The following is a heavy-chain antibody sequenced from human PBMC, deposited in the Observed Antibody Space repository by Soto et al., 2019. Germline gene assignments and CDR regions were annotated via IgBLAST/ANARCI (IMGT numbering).Heavy chain of an antibody. CDR2: IIPILGIA. CDR3: ARDSGRYGDPADYYYYMDV. CDR1: GGTFSSYT. V-gene: IGHV1-69*04. Sequence: ASVKVSCKASGGTFSSYTISWVRQAPGQGLEWMGRIIPILGIANYAQKFQGRVTITADKSTRPAYMELSSLRSEDTAVYYCARDSGRYGDPADYYYYMDVWGKGTTVTVSS. J-gene: IGHJ6*03. D-gene: IGHD4-17*01.